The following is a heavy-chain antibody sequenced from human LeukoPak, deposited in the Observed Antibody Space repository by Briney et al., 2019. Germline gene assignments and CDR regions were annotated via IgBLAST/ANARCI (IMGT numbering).Heavy chain of an antibody. J-gene: IGHJ4*02. D-gene: IGHD4-11*01. Sequence: GSVKVSCKASGYTFTGYYMHWVRQAPGQGLEWMGWINPNSGGTNYAQKFQGRVTMTRDTSISTAYLEMSRLRADDTAVYYCARVSGDYRFDYCDQGTLVTVSS. CDR3: ARVSGDYRFDY. CDR2: INPNSGGT. CDR1: GYTFTGYY. V-gene: IGHV1-2*02.